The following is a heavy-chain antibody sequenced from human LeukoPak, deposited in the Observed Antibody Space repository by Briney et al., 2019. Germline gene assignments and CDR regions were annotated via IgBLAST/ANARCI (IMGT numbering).Heavy chain of an antibody. Sequence: GGSLRLSCAASGFTFSSYAMSWVRQAPGKGLEWVSAISGSGGSTYYADSVKGRFTISRDNSKNTLYLQMNSLRAEDTAVYFCARGRECSGGSCYSPLHYWGQGTLVTVSS. D-gene: IGHD2-15*01. J-gene: IGHJ4*02. CDR2: ISGSGGST. V-gene: IGHV3-23*01. CDR1: GFTFSSYA. CDR3: ARGRECSGGSCYSPLHY.